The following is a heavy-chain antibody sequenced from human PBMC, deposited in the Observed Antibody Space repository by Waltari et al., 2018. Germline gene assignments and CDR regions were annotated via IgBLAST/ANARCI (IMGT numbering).Heavy chain of an antibody. Sequence: QVQIVQSGAAVKKPGASVKVYCQASGSTFTSYAMHWVRQAPGQRLEWKGWINAGNGNTKYSQKFQGSVTITSDTSASTAYMELSSPRSEDTAVYYCARDFSPYYDSWSGYYPPRYYYYGIDVWGQGTTVTVSS. CDR3: ARDFSPYYDSWSGYYPPRYYYYGIDV. CDR1: GSTFTSYA. V-gene: IGHV1-3*01. D-gene: IGHD3-3*01. J-gene: IGHJ6*02. CDR2: INAGNGNT.